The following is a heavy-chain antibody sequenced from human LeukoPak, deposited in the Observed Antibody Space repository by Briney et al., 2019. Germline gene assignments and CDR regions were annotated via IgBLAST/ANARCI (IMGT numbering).Heavy chain of an antibody. CDR2: IYHSGST. V-gene: IGHV4-38-2*02. CDR3: AKESIAARRDDY. J-gene: IGHJ4*02. CDR1: GYSISSGYY. D-gene: IGHD6-6*01. Sequence: SETLSLTCTVSGYSISSGYYWGWTRPPPGKGLEWIGSIYHSGSTYYNPSLKSRVTISVDTSKNQFSLKLSSVTAADTAVYYCAKESIAARRDDYWGQGTLVTVSS.